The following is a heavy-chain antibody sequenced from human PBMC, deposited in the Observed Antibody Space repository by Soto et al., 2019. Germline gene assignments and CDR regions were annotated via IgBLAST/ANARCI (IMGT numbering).Heavy chain of an antibody. J-gene: IGHJ4*02. D-gene: IGHD5-12*01. CDR1: GGSISGYY. CDR3: AKYRRTDAEGYRLDF. CDR2: VYYSGST. V-gene: IGHV4-59*01. Sequence: SETLSLTCTLSGGSISGYYWSWIRQPPGKGLEWIGYVYYSGSTKYNPSLESRVTISVDMSNNQFSLMLTSVTAADTAVYYCAKYRRTDAEGYRLDFWGQGTLVTVYS.